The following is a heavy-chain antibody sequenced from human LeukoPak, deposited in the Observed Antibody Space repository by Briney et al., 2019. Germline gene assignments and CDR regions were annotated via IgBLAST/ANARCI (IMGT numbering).Heavy chain of an antibody. D-gene: IGHD4-23*01. CDR3: AREYGGRPYYYYGMDV. J-gene: IGHJ6*02. CDR1: GYTFTSYY. Sequence: ASVKVSCKASGYTFTSYYMHWVRQAPGQGLEWMGWINPNSGGTNYAQKFQGRVTMTRDTSISTAYMELSRLRSDDTAVYYCAREYGGRPYYYYGMDVWGQGTTVTVSS. CDR2: INPNSGGT. V-gene: IGHV1-2*02.